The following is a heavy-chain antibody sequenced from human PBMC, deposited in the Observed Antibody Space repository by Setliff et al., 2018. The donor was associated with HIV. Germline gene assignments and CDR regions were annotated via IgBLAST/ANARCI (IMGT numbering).Heavy chain of an antibody. J-gene: IGHJ4*02. D-gene: IGHD6-13*01. CDR3: VGDDNSWFWSYF. Sequence: PSETLSLTCTVSGHSISDGSCWGWIRQTPGKGLEWIGTFSHSGTTYYNPSLESWVTISVHTSQNQFSLKLNSVTAADTAVYYCVGDDNSWFWSYFWGQGTLVTAPQ. V-gene: IGHV4-38-2*02. CDR2: FSHSGTT. CDR1: GHSISDGSC.